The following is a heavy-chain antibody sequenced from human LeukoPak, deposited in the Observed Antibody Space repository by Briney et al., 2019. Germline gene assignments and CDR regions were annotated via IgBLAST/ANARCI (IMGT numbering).Heavy chain of an antibody. CDR3: ARDLVWFGEPKGYYNYMDV. Sequence: GGSLRLSCAASGFTFSSYGMSWVRQAPGKGLEWVSAISGGGGSTYYADSAKGRFTICRENAKNSLYLQMNTLRAEDTAVYYCARDLVWFGEPKGYYNYMDVWGKGTTVTVSS. CDR2: ISGGGGST. J-gene: IGHJ6*03. D-gene: IGHD3-10*01. V-gene: IGHV3-23*01. CDR1: GFTFSSYG.